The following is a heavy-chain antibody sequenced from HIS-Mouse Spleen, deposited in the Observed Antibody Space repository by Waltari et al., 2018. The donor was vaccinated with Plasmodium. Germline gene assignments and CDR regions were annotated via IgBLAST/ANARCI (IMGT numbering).Heavy chain of an antibody. CDR1: SSYS. D-gene: IGHD1-26*01. CDR2: ISSSSSTI. Sequence: SSYSMNWVRQAPGKGLEWVSYISSSSSTIYYADSVKGRFTISRDNAKNSLYLQMNSLRAEDTAVYYCARVNSGSYYWFDPWGQGTLVTVSS. V-gene: IGHV3-48*01. CDR3: ARVNSGSYYWFDP. J-gene: IGHJ5*02.